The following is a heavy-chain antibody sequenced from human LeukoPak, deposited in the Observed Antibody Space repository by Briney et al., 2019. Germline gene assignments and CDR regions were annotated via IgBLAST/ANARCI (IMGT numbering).Heavy chain of an antibody. CDR2: IYYSGST. V-gene: IGHV4-39*01. J-gene: IGHJ4*02. CDR1: AGSISSSSYY. Sequence: SETLSLTCTVSAGSISSSSYYLGWIRQPPGKGLEWIGSIYYSGSTYYNPSLKSRVTISVDTSKNQFSLKLSSVTAADTAVYYCARSPRTNRHYYDGSGYDYWGQGTLVTVSS. D-gene: IGHD3-22*01. CDR3: ARSPRTNRHYYDGSGYDY.